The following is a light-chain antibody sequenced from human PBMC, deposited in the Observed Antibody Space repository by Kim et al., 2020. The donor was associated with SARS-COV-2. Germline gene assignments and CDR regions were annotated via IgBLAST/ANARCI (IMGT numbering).Light chain of an antibody. J-gene: IGKJ5*01. CDR1: QTVADNY. V-gene: IGKV3-20*01. Sequence: VLTQSPGPLSLSPGETATLSCRASQTVADNYVAWYRLRPGQPPRLLIYGALHRGTGIPDRFSGAASGTSFTLTISRLEPEDFTLYFCQQYGSSPITFGQGTRLEIK. CDR2: GAL. CDR3: QQYGSSPIT.